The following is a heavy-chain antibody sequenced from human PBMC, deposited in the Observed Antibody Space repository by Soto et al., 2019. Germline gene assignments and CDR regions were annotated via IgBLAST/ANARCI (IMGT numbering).Heavy chain of an antibody. D-gene: IGHD3-10*01. CDR3: ARGRVVRGVTTSVPHDF. Sequence: SVKVSCKASGGTFSSYAISWVRQAPGQGLEWMGGIIPIFGTANYAQTFQGRVTINADESTSTAYMELRSLRSEDTAVYYCARGRVVRGVTTSVPHDFWGQGTLVTVSS. CDR2: IIPIFGTA. V-gene: IGHV1-69*13. J-gene: IGHJ4*02. CDR1: GGTFSSYA.